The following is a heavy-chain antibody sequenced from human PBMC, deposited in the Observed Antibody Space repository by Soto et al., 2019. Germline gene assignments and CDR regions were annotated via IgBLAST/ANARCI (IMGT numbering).Heavy chain of an antibody. CDR1: GFSLTTSGVG. D-gene: IGHD3-3*01. Sequence: QITLNESGPTVVRPTETLTLTCRFSGFSLTTSGVGVGWVRQSPGKAPEWLALIYWDDDKRYSESLKSRLTITKYTSKIQVVLTVANLDPTDTATYYCAHRVLRTVFGLVTTTAIYFDFWGQGTPVAVSS. CDR2: IYWDDDK. CDR3: AHRVLRTVFGLVTTTAIYFDF. J-gene: IGHJ4*02. V-gene: IGHV2-5*02.